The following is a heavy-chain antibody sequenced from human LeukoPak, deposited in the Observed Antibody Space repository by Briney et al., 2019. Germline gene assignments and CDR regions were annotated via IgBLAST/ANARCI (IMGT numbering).Heavy chain of an antibody. J-gene: IGHJ4*02. CDR3: ATGGSGYHSSENDY. CDR1: GFTFSDSY. Sequence: GGSLRLSCAASGFTFSDSYMTWFRQAPGKGLEWVSYISGSGTAIYYADSVKGRFTVSRDNAKNSLYLRMNSLRAEDTAVYYCATGGSGYHSSENDYWGQGTLVTVSS. D-gene: IGHD6-19*01. V-gene: IGHV3-11*01. CDR2: ISGSGTAI.